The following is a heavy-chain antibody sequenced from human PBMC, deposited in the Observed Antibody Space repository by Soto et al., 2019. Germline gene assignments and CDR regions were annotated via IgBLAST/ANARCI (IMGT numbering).Heavy chain of an antibody. CDR3: AKALGELSPESYDY. CDR1: GFTFRSYG. D-gene: IGHD3-16*02. J-gene: IGHJ4*02. Sequence: QVQLVESGGGVVQPGRSLRLSCAASGFTFRSYGMHWVRQAPGKGLEWVAIVSYDGSNKYYTDSVKGRFTISRDNSRNTLYLQMNSLRADDTAVYYCAKALGELSPESYDYWGQGTLVTVSS. V-gene: IGHV3-30*18. CDR2: VSYDGSNK.